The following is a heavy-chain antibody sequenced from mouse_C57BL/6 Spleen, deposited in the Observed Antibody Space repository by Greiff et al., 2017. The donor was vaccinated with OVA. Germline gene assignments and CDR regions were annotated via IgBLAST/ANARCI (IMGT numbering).Heavy chain of an antibody. CDR2: IDPSDSYT. J-gene: IGHJ1*03. Sequence: QVQLQQPGAELVKPGASVKLSCKASGYTFTSYWMQWVKQRPGQGLEWIGEIDPSDSYTNYNQKFKGKATLTVDTSSSTAYMQLSSLTSEDSAVYYCAAYYYGSSYRYFDVWGTGTTVTVSS. CDR1: GYTFTSYW. V-gene: IGHV1-50*01. CDR3: AAYYYGSSYRYFDV. D-gene: IGHD1-1*01.